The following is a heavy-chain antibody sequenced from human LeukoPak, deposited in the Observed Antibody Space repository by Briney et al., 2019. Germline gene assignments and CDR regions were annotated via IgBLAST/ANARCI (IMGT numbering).Heavy chain of an antibody. CDR1: GFSLSNYA. CDR3: ARGYSSGWWGYYFDY. J-gene: IGHJ4*02. V-gene: IGHV3-23*01. D-gene: IGHD6-19*01. CDR2: ICGSGGST. Sequence: GGSLRLSCAASGFSLSNYAMTWVRQAPGKGLDWVSGICGSGGSTYYADSVKGRFTISRDNSKNTLYLQMNSLRAEDTAVYYCARGYSSGWWGYYFDYWGQGTLVTVSS.